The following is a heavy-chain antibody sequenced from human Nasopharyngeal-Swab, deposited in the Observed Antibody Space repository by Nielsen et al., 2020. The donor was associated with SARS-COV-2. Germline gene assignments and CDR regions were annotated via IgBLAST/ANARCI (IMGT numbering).Heavy chain of an antibody. CDR2: INSDGSST. J-gene: IGHJ6*02. CDR1: GFTFDDYA. Sequence: GESLKISCAASGFTFDDYAMNWVRQAPGKGLVWVSRINSDGSSTSYADSVKGRFTISRDNAKNTLYLQMNSLRAEDTAVYYCASSSTRGDPWYYYGMDVWGQGTTVTVSS. CDR3: ASSSTRGDPWYYYGMDV. V-gene: IGHV3-74*01.